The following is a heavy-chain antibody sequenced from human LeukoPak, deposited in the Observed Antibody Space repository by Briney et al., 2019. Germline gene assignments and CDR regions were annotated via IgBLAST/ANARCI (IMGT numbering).Heavy chain of an antibody. CDR3: ARATGQEEWLSWGIFDY. V-gene: IGHV6-1*01. CDR2: TYYRSKWYN. CDR1: GDSVSSNSAA. Sequence: SQTLSLTCAISGDSVSSNSAAWDWIRQSPSRGLEWLGRTYYRSKWYNDYAVSVKSRITINPDTSKNQFSLQLNSVTPEDTAVYYCARATGQEEWLSWGIFDYWGQGTLVTVSS. J-gene: IGHJ4*02. D-gene: IGHD6-19*01.